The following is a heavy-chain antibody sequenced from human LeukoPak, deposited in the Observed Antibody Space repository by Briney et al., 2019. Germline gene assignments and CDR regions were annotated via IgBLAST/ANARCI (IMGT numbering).Heavy chain of an antibody. V-gene: IGHV1-8*01. CDR2: MNPNSGNT. Sequence: ASVKVSCKASGYTFTSYDINWVRQATGQGLEWMGLMNPNSGNTGYAQKFQGRVTMTRNTSISTAYMELSSLRSEDTAVYYCARATTGYSSSWYRFQYYYYMDVWGKGTTVTISS. CDR3: ARATTGYSSSWYRFQYYYYMDV. D-gene: IGHD6-13*01. J-gene: IGHJ6*03. CDR1: GYTFTSYD.